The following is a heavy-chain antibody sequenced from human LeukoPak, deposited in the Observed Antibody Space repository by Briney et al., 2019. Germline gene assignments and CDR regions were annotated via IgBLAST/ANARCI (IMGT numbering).Heavy chain of an antibody. CDR1: GGSISSGSYY. CDR2: IYTSGSN. J-gene: IGHJ4*02. D-gene: IGHD3-22*01. Sequence: SQTLSLTCTVSGGSISSGSYYWSWIRQPAGKGLEWIGRIYTSGSNNYNPSLKSRVTISVDTSKNQFSLKLSSVTAADTAVYYCARRYYYDSSGYDDWGQGTLVTVYS. CDR3: ARRYYYDSSGYDD. V-gene: IGHV4-61*02.